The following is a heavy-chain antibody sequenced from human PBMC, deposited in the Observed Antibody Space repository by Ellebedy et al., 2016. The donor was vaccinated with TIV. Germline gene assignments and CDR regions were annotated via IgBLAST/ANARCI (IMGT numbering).Heavy chain of an antibody. V-gene: IGHV3-21*06. CDR2: ISTANSYI. Sequence: GESLKISCAVSGARFSDSTLTWVRQAPGKALEWVASISTANSYIFYTDSVKGRFTISRDNANSSLVLQVNSLRTEDTAVYYCVRQRVGGSFLWDVWGRGTTVTVSS. D-gene: IGHD2-15*01. CDR1: GARFSDST. J-gene: IGHJ6*02. CDR3: VRQRVGGSFLWDV.